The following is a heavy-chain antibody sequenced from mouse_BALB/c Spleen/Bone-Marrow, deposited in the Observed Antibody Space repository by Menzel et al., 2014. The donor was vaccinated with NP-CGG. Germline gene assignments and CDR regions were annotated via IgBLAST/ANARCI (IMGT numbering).Heavy chain of an antibody. V-gene: IGHV5-17*02. CDR3: ARSGSSSGYFDY. CDR2: ISSGSSTI. D-gene: IGHD1-1*01. CDR1: GFTFSSFG. Sequence: EVKLQESGGGLVQPGGSRKLSCAASGFTFSSFGMHWVRQAPEKGLEWVAYISSGSSTIYYADTLMGRFTISRDNPKSTLYMQMTSLRSVDSAMYYCARSGSSSGYFDYWGQGTTLTVSS. J-gene: IGHJ2*01.